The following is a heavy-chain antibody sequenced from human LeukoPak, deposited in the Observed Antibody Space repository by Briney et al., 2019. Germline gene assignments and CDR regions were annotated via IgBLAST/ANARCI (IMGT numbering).Heavy chain of an antibody. V-gene: IGHV4-59*01. J-gene: IGHJ4*02. CDR1: GGSISGYY. Sequence: SETLSLTCNVSGGSISGYYWCWIRQPPGKGMEWIGYIYYSGSTNYNPPLKSRVTISVDTSKNQFSLKLSSVTAADTAVYYCARSRYGPYEYVWGMRFDYWGQGTLVTVSS. D-gene: IGHD3-16*01. CDR3: ARSRYGPYEYVWGMRFDY. CDR2: IYYSGST.